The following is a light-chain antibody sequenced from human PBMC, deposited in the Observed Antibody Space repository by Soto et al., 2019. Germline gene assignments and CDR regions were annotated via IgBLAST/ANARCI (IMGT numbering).Light chain of an antibody. CDR1: QSIGSN. J-gene: IGKJ5*01. CDR3: RHYTNWPPIT. Sequence: ILMTQSPVTLSVSPGDIATLSCRASQSIGSNLAWYQQKPGQAPRLLIYAASTRVTGLPGRFSGGGSGTEFTPPISSLQSEDFAIYYCRHYTNWPPITFGQGTRLEIK. V-gene: IGKV3-15*01. CDR2: AAS.